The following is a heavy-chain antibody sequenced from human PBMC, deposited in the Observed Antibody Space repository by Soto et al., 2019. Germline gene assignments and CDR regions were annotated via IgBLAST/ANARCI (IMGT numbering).Heavy chain of an antibody. Sequence: ASVKVSCKASGYTFTSYYLHWVRQAPGQGLEWMGIINPSGGSTTYAQKFQGRVTMTRDTSTSTVYMELSSLRSEDTAMYYCAGVGVDLEQRDYWGQGTLVTVSS. V-gene: IGHV1-46*01. CDR3: AGVGVDLEQRDY. J-gene: IGHJ4*02. D-gene: IGHD6-25*01. CDR2: INPSGGST. CDR1: GYTFTSYY.